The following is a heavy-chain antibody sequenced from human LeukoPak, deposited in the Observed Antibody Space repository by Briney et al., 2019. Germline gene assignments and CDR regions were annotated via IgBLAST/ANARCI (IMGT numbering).Heavy chain of an antibody. CDR1: GFTFSSYA. Sequence: GGSLRLSCAASGFTFSSYAMPWVRQAPGKGLEWVAVISYDGSNKYYADSVKGRFTISRDNSKNTLYLQMNSLRAEDTAVYYCAREVDTDLEYFQHWGQGTLVTVSS. D-gene: IGHD5-18*01. J-gene: IGHJ1*01. V-gene: IGHV3-30-3*01. CDR3: AREVDTDLEYFQH. CDR2: ISYDGSNK.